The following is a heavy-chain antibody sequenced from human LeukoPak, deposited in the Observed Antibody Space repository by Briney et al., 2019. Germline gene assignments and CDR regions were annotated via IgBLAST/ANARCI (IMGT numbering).Heavy chain of an antibody. J-gene: IGHJ4*02. V-gene: IGHV4-34*01. CDR2: INHSGST. D-gene: IGHD3-22*01. CDR1: GGSFSGYY. CDR3: ARGYYGSSGYIV. Sequence: SETLSLTCAVYGGSFSGYYWSWIRQPPGKGLEWIGEINHSGSTNYNPSLKSRVTISVDTSKNQFSLKLSSVTAADTAVYYCARGYYGSSGYIVWGQGTLVTVSS.